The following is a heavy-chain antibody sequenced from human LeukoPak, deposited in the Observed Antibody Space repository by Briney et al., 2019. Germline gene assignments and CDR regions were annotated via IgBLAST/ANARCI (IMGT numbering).Heavy chain of an antibody. CDR3: ARYCSSTSCSGPYHFDC. D-gene: IGHD2-2*01. J-gene: IGHJ4*02. V-gene: IGHV4-59*01. CDR1: GGSIRGYY. Sequence: SETLSLTCSVSGGSIRGYYWSWIRQPPGKGLEWIGYISDSGTTNYNPSLKSRVTISVDTSKNQFSLMLSSVTAADTAVYYCARYCSSTSCSGPYHFDCWGQGTLVTVSS. CDR2: ISDSGTT.